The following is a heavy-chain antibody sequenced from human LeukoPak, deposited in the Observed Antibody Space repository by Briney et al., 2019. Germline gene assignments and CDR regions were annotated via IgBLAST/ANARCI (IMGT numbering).Heavy chain of an antibody. CDR1: GGSFSGCY. J-gene: IGHJ4*02. Sequence: SETLSLTCAVYGGSFSGCYWSWIRQPPGKGLEWIGEINHSGSTNYNPSLKSRVTISVDTSKNQFSLKLSSVTAADTAVYYCATASGYLPFDYWGQGTLATVSS. D-gene: IGHD3-3*01. CDR2: INHSGST. CDR3: ATASGYLPFDY. V-gene: IGHV4-34*01.